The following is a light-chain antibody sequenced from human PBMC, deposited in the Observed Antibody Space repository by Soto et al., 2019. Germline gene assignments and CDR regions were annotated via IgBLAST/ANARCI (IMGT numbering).Light chain of an antibody. Sequence: EIVLTQSPGTLSLSPGQRTTLSCRASQSVTSNFLAWYQQRPGQAPRLLIYGTSSRATGIPDRFSGSGSGTDFTLTISRLEPEDFAVYYSQQYGGSPMYTFGQGTKLEIK. CDR1: QSVTSNF. CDR3: QQYGGSPMYT. J-gene: IGKJ2*01. V-gene: IGKV3-20*01. CDR2: GTS.